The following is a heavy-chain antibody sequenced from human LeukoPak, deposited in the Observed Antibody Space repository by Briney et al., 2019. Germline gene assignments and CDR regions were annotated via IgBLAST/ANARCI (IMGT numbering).Heavy chain of an antibody. J-gene: IGHJ1*01. CDR1: GFTFSGAW. D-gene: IGHD3-10*01. CDR3: ARVSGPGMNEYFHL. V-gene: IGHV3-74*03. CDR2: INNDGTTT. Sequence: GGSLRLSCAASGFTFSGAWMHWVRQAPGKGLVWDSRINNDGTTTMYADSVKGRFTLSRDNAKNTLYLQMNSLRAEDTAVYSCARVSGPGMNEYFHLWGQGTLVTVSS.